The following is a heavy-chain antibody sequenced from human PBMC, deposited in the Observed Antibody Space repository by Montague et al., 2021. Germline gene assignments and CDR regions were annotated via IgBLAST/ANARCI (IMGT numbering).Heavy chain of an antibody. CDR1: GGPISSNNW. D-gene: IGHD3-22*01. J-gene: IGHJ5*02. CDR2: IFHNGST. Sequence: SETLSLTCAVSGGPISSNNWWTWVRQPPGKGLEWIGEIFHNGSTTYSPSLKSRVTISMDKSKNQFSLKLTSVTAAGTAVYYCARVAAWGYYDTSGPNWFDPWGQGTLVTVSS. V-gene: IGHV4-4*02. CDR3: ARVAAWGYYDTSGPNWFDP.